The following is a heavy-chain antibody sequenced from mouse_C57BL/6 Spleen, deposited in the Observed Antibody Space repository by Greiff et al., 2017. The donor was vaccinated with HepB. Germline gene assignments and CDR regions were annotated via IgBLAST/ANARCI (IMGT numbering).Heavy chain of an antibody. J-gene: IGHJ3*01. V-gene: IGHV1-15*01. CDR1: GYTFTDYE. CDR3: TRRNDYDPAWFAY. Sequence: QVHVKQSGAELVRPGASVTLSCKASGYTFTDYEMHWVKQTPVHGLEWIGAIDPETGGTAYNQKFKGKAILTADKSSSTAYMELRSLTSEDSAVYYCTRRNDYDPAWFAYWGQGTLVTVSA. D-gene: IGHD2-4*01. CDR2: IDPETGGT.